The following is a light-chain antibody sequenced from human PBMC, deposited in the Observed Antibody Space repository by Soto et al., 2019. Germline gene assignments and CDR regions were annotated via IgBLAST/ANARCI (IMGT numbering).Light chain of an antibody. V-gene: IGLV2-14*01. CDR1: SSDVGGYNY. Sequence: QAVVTQPASVSGSPGQSITISCTGTSSDVGGYNYVSRYQQHPGEAPKLMIYDVSNRPSGVSNRFSGSKSGNTASLTISGLQAEDEADYYCSSYTTSNTLEVVFGGGTKLTVL. J-gene: IGLJ2*01. CDR2: DVS. CDR3: SSYTTSNTLEVV.